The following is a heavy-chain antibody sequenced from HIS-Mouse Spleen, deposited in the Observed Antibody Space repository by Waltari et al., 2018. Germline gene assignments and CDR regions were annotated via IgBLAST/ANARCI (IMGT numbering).Heavy chain of an antibody. J-gene: IGHJ4*02. CDR3: AKDRDIVVVTAIFDY. CDR2: IWYDGSNK. V-gene: IGHV3-33*06. Sequence: QVQLVESGGGVVQPGRSLRLSCAASGFTFSSYGMHWVRQAPGKGLEWVAVIWYDGSNKYYADSVKGRFTISRDNSKNPLYLQMNSLRAEDTAVYYCAKDRDIVVVTAIFDYWGQGTLVTVSS. CDR1: GFTFSSYG. D-gene: IGHD2-21*02.